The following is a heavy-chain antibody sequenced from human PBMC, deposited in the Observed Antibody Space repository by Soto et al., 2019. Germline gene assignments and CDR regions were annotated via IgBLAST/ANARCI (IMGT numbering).Heavy chain of an antibody. D-gene: IGHD3-16*01. CDR3: ARSSAGVFVTLIDGSNCFAT. CDR1: ADTFTSYY. J-gene: IGHJ5*02. CDR2: INPNDGST. V-gene: IGHV1-46*01. Sequence: ASVKVSCKAPADTFTSYYIHWVRQAPGHGLEWMGIINPNDGSTKLAQTFQGRITMTRDTSTSTVYMELRSLRSQDTALYYCARSSAGVFVTLIDGSNCFATWGQGSLVTVSS.